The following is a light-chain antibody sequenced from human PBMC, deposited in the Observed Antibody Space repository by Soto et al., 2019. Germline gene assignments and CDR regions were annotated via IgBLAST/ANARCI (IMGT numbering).Light chain of an antibody. J-gene: IGLJ2*01. CDR1: SSDVGGYNY. V-gene: IGLV2-14*01. Sequence: QSVLTQPASVSGAPGQSIAISCTGTSSDVGGYNYVSWYQQHPGKAPKLMIYDVSNRPSGVSNRFSGSKSGNTASLTISGPQAEDGADYYCSSYTSSSKVFGGGTQLTVL. CDR3: SSYTSSSKV. CDR2: DVS.